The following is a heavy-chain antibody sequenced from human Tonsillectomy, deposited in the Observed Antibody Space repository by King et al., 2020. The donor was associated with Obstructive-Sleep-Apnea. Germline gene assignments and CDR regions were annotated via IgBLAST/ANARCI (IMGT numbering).Heavy chain of an antibody. V-gene: IGHV1-8*01. J-gene: IGHJ3*02. CDR2: MNPNSGNT. D-gene: IGHD2-15*01. Sequence: VQLVESGAEVKKPGASVKVSCKASGYTFTSYDINWVRQATGQGLEWMGWMNPNSGNTGYAQKFQGRVTMTRSTSMTTAYMELSSLRSADMAVYFCARAISGNCGGGTCYPPGAFDIWGQGTMVTVSS. CDR3: ARAISGNCGGGTCYPPGAFDI. CDR1: GYTFTSYD.